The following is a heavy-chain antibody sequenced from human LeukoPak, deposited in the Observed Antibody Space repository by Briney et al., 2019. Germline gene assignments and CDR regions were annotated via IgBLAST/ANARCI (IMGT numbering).Heavy chain of an antibody. D-gene: IGHD6-19*01. Sequence: ASVKVSCKASGYTFTGYYMHWVRQAPGQGLEWMGWINPNSGGTNYAQKFQGRVTMTRDTSISTAYMELSRLRPDDTAIYYCARENNSGWYRKAAFDYWGQGTLVTVTS. V-gene: IGHV1-2*02. CDR2: INPNSGGT. J-gene: IGHJ4*02. CDR1: GYTFTGYY. CDR3: ARENNSGWYRKAAFDY.